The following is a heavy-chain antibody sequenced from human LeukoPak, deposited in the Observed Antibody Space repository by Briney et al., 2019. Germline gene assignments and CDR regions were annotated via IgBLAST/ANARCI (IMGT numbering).Heavy chain of an antibody. D-gene: IGHD6-19*01. V-gene: IGHV3-15*01. J-gene: IGHJ3*02. CDR2: IKSKTDGGTT. Sequence: GGSLRLACAASGFTFSNAWMSWVRQAPGKGLEWVGRIKSKTDGGTTDYAAPVKGRFTISRDDSKNTLYLQMNSLKTEDTAVYYCTTAYSSGFDAFDIWGQGTMVTVSS. CDR1: GFTFSNAW. CDR3: TTAYSSGFDAFDI.